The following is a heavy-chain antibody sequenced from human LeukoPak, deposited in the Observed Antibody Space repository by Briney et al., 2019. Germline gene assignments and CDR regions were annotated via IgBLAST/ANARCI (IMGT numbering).Heavy chain of an antibody. J-gene: IGHJ4*02. CDR1: GFTVNSNY. CDR3: AREVSYRCSWYLDY. D-gene: IGHD6-13*01. CDR2: IHSGGNT. V-gene: IGHV3-53*01. Sequence: GGSLRLSCAASGFTVNSNYMSWVRQAPGKGLEWVSVIHSGGNTYYADSVKGRFTISRDNPKNTLYLLMNSLRAEDTAVYYCAREVSYRCSWYLDYWGQGTLVTVSS.